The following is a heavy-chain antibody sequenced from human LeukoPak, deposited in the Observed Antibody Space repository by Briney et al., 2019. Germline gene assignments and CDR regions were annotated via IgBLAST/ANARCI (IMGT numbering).Heavy chain of an antibody. D-gene: IGHD3-10*01. CDR1: GGSFSGYY. CDR3: ARVSWWFGELL. Sequence: SETLSLTCAVYGGSFSGYYWSWIRQPPGKGLEWIGEINHSGSTNYNPSLKSRVTISVDTSKNQFSLKLSSVTAADTAVYHCARVSWWFGELLWGQGTLVTVSS. CDR2: INHSGST. V-gene: IGHV4-34*01. J-gene: IGHJ4*02.